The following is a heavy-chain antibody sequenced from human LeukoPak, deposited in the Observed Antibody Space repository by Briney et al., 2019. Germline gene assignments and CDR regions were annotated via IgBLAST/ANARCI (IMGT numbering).Heavy chain of an antibody. CDR2: ISGSGGST. D-gene: IGHD4-17*01. J-gene: IGHJ4*02. V-gene: IGHV3-23*01. CDR3: AKAGGHGDYYFDY. CDR1: GFTFSSYA. Sequence: VQPGGSLRLSCAASGFTFSSYAMSWVRQAPGKGLEWVSAISGSGGSTYYADSVKGRFTISRDNSKNTLYLQMNSLRAEDTAVHYCAKAGGHGDYYFDYWGQGTLVTVSS.